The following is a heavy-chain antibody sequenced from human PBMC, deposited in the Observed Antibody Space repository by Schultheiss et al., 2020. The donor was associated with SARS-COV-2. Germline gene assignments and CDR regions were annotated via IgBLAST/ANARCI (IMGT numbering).Heavy chain of an antibody. Sequence: GGSLRLSCAASGFTFSSNYMSWVRQAPGKGLEWVANIKQDGSEKYYVDSVKGRFTISRDNAKNSLYLQMNSLRAEDTAVYYCARGTSGYDQVDYWGQGTLVTVAS. CDR3: ARGTSGYDQVDY. J-gene: IGHJ4*02. CDR1: GFTFSSNY. V-gene: IGHV3-7*04. CDR2: IKQDGSEK. D-gene: IGHD5-12*01.